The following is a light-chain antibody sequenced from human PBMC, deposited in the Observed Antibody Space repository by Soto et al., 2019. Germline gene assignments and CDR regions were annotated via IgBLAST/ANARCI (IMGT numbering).Light chain of an antibody. J-gene: IGKJ5*01. CDR1: QNINNY. CDR3: QQYENLPT. V-gene: IGKV1-33*01. CDR2: DAS. Sequence: DIQMTQSPSSLSASVGDRVTITCQASQNINNYLNWYQQKPGRAPQLLIYDASNLEAGVPSRLRGSGSGTDFTFTIRRLKPEDIATYYCQQYENLPTVGQGTRREIK.